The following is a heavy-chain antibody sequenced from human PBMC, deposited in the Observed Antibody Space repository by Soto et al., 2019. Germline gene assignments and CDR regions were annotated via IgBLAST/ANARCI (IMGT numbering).Heavy chain of an antibody. J-gene: IGHJ4*02. V-gene: IGHV3-53*01. CDR3: ATYDSSGYYDRFHY. Sequence: GGSLRLSCAASGFTVSSNYMSWVRQAPGKGLEWVSVIYSGGSTYYADSVKGRFTISRDNSKNTLYLQMNSLRAEDTAVYYCATYDSSGYYDRFHYWGQGTLVTVS. CDR2: IYSGGST. CDR1: GFTVSSNY. D-gene: IGHD3-22*01.